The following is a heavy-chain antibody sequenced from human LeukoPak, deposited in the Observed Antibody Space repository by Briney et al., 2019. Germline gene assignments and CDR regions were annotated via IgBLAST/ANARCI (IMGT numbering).Heavy chain of an antibody. D-gene: IGHD4-17*01. CDR1: GFTFSNYG. CDR2: IWFDGSEK. Sequence: HPGGSLRLSCTASGFTFSNYGMHWVRQAPGKGLEWVAVIWFDGSEKYYADSVKGRFTISKDNSKNTLYLQMNSLRAEDTAVYYCATGTNDYGDPLSTGGYYYYMDVWGKGTTVTVSS. V-gene: IGHV3-33*01. CDR3: ATGTNDYGDPLSTGGYYYYMDV. J-gene: IGHJ6*03.